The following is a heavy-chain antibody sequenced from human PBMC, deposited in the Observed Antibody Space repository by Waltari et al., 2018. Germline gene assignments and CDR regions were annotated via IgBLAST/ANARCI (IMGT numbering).Heavy chain of an antibody. V-gene: IGHV3-9*03. Sequence: EVQLVESGGGLVQPGRSLRLSCATSGFTFNNYGMHWVRQAPGKGLEWVAGISWDIVHIGYADSVKGRFSISRDNAESSLFLQMNSVRPEDMALYYCVKGAVTGTTWYYFDYWGQGTLVTVSS. J-gene: IGHJ4*02. CDR2: ISWDIVHI. CDR3: VKGAVTGTTWYYFDY. D-gene: IGHD1-1*01. CDR1: GFTFNNYG.